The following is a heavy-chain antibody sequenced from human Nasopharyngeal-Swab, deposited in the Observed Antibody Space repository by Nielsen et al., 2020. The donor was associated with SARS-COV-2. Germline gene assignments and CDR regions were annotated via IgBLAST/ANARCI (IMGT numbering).Heavy chain of an antibody. J-gene: IGHJ6*02. CDR1: GYTSTSYG. Sequence: ASVKVSCKASGYTSTSYGISWVRQAPGQGLEWMGCISAYHGNTNYAQKLQGRVTMTTDTSMSTAYMELRSLRSEDAAVYYCAWEQNPHSSSWYYYGMDVWGQGTTVTVSS. CDR3: AWEQNPHSSSWYYYGMDV. V-gene: IGHV1-18*01. CDR2: ISAYHGNT. D-gene: IGHD6-13*01.